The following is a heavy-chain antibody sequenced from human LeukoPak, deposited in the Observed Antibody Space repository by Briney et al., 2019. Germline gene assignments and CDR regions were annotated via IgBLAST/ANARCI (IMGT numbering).Heavy chain of an antibody. V-gene: IGHV1-2*02. CDR3: ARDSPAVSGRYNS. CDR2: INPNTGDT. J-gene: IGHJ4*02. CDR1: GYTSIGCY. Sequence: ASVKVSCKASGYTSIGCYLHWVRRAPGQGLEWMGWINPNTGDTNYAQNFQGRVTMTRDTSITTAYMELSSLRSDDTAVYYCARDSPAVSGRYNSWGQGTLVTVSS. D-gene: IGHD6-19*01.